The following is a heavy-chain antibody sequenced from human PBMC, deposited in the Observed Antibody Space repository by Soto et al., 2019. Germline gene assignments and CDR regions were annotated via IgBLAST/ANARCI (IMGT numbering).Heavy chain of an antibody. V-gene: IGHV3-30*03. CDR1: GFTFSSYG. Sequence: GGSLRLSCAASGFTFSSYGMHWVRQAPGKGLEWVAVISYDGSNKYYADSVKGRFTISRDNSKNTLYLQMNSLRAEDTAVYYCAIPGTTSCIDYWCQGTLVTGSS. J-gene: IGHJ4*02. D-gene: IGHD1-7*01. CDR2: ISYDGSNK. CDR3: AIPGTTSCIDY.